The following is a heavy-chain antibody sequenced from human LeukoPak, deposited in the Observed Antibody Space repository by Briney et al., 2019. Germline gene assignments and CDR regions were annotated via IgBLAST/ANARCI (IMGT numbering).Heavy chain of an antibody. J-gene: IGHJ5*02. Sequence: GGSLRLSCAASGFTFSSYWLSWVRQAPGKGLEWVANIKQDGSEKLYVDSVKGRFIISRDNAKNSLYLQMNSLRAEDTAVYYCTIHMYDGYEGSSDTTMTRSPWGQGTLVTVSS. CDR1: GFTFSSYW. CDR3: TIHMYDGYEGSSDTTMTRSP. CDR2: IKQDGSEK. D-gene: IGHD5-18*01. V-gene: IGHV3-7*02.